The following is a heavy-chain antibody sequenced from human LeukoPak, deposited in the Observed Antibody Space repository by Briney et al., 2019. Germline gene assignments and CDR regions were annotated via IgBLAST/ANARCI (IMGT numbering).Heavy chain of an antibody. CDR3: ARAREKYYYDSSGYFDY. D-gene: IGHD3-22*01. J-gene: IGHJ4*02. CDR1: GGAFSSYA. Sequence: SVKVSCKASGGAFSSYAISWVRQAPGQGLEWMGGIIPIFGTANYAQKFQGRVTITADESTSTAYMELSSLRSEDTAVYYCARAREKYYYDSSGYFDYWGQGTLVTVSS. CDR2: IIPIFGTA. V-gene: IGHV1-69*13.